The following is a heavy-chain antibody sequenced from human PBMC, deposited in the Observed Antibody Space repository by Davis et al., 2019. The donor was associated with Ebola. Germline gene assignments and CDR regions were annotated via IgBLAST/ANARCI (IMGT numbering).Heavy chain of an antibody. V-gene: IGHV4-59*08. J-gene: IGHJ4*02. CDR1: GDSITSYY. CDR3: AAHEKSYWSGYNGWTDY. D-gene: IGHD3-3*01. CDR2: VYYTGST. Sequence: MPSETLSLTCTVSGDSITSYYWSWIRQLPGKGLEWIGYVYYTGSTQHNPSLKSRVTILIDTSKDQFSLKLSSVTAAETAVYYCAAHEKSYWSGYNGWTDYWGQGTLVNVSS.